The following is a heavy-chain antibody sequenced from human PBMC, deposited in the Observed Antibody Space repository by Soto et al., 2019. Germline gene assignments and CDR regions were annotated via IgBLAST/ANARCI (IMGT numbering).Heavy chain of an antibody. CDR1: GFTLGNYC. J-gene: IGHJ4*02. Sequence: EVQLVESGGGLVQSGGSLRLSCAASGFTLGNYCMHWVREAPGKGLVWVSRINDYGTTINYAESVEGRFIISRDDAKSEVYLQINNLRAEDSAVYYCARGGLEPFDYWGQGALVTVSS. V-gene: IGHV3-74*01. CDR3: ARGGLEPFDY. D-gene: IGHD1-1*01. CDR2: INDYGTTI.